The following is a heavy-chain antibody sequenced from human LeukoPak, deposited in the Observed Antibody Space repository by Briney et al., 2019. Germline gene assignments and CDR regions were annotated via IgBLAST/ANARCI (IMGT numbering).Heavy chain of an antibody. CDR1: GYTFTSYG. CDR2: ISAYNGNT. V-gene: IGHV1-18*01. J-gene: IGHJ3*02. Sequence: ASVKVSCKASGYTFTSYGISWVRQAPGQGLEWMGWISAYNGNTNYAQKLQCRVTMTTDTSTSTAYMELRSLRSDDTGVYYCARGLYCSGGSCYGEEAFDIWGQGTMVTVSS. CDR3: ARGLYCSGGSCYGEEAFDI. D-gene: IGHD2-15*01.